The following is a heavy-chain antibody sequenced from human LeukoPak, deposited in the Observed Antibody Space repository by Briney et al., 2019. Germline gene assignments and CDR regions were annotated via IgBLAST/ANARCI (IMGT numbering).Heavy chain of an antibody. CDR1: GFSFSSYG. Sequence: TGGSLRLSCAASGFSFSSYGMHWVRQAPGKGLEWVAVISYDGTNKYYADSVKGRFTISRDNSKNTLYLQMNSLRAEDTAVYHCARDSLDRIAAEGACDIWGQGTMVTVSS. CDR2: ISYDGTNK. CDR3: ARDSLDRIAAEGACDI. J-gene: IGHJ3*02. V-gene: IGHV3-30*19. D-gene: IGHD6-13*01.